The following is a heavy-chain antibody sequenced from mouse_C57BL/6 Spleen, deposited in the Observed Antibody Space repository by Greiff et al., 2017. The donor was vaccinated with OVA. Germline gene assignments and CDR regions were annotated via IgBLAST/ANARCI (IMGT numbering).Heavy chain of an antibody. V-gene: IGHV5-17*01. J-gene: IGHJ4*01. Sequence: EVQLVESGGGLVKPGGSLKLSCAASGFTFSDYGMHWVRQAPEKGLEWVAYISSGSSTIYYADTVKGRFTISRDNAKNTLFLQMTSLRSEDTAMYYCARGSYGYGDYYAMDYWGQGTSVTVSS. D-gene: IGHD2-2*01. CDR1: GFTFSDYG. CDR2: ISSGSSTI. CDR3: ARGSYGYGDYYAMDY.